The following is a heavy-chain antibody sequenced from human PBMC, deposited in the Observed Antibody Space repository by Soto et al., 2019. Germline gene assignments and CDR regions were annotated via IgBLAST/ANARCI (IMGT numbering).Heavy chain of an antibody. CDR3: ATQWLVPGAFDI. J-gene: IGHJ3*02. V-gene: IGHV3-30*03. D-gene: IGHD6-19*01. Sequence: QVQLVESGGGVVQPGRSLRLSCAASGFTFSSYGMHWVRQAPGKGLEWVAVISYDGSNKYYADSVKGRFTISRDNSKNTVYLQMNSLRAEDTAVYYCATQWLVPGAFDIWGQGTMVTVSS. CDR1: GFTFSSYG. CDR2: ISYDGSNK.